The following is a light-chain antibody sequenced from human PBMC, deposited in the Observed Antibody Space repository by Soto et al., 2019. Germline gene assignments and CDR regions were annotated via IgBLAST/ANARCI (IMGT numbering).Light chain of an antibody. CDR3: QQYHDWPKT. CDR1: QTVTGN. J-gene: IGKJ1*01. CDR2: GAS. V-gene: IGKV3-15*01. Sequence: EIMITQSPSTLSVSPGGRAILSCSASQTVTGNLAWYQQKPGQAPRLLVYGASTRATGIPDRFSGSGSETDFTLTISSLQSEDFALYYCQQYHDWPKTFGQGTKVDI.